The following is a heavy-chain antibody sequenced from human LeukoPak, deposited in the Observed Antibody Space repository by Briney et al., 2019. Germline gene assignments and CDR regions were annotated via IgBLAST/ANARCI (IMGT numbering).Heavy chain of an antibody. CDR3: ARAIHVPPAFDP. D-gene: IGHD2-2*01. V-gene: IGHV4-38-2*02. CDR2: INHSGGT. J-gene: IGHJ5*02. CDR1: GYSISSGYY. Sequence: SETLSLTCTVSGYSISSGYYWGWIRQPPGKGLEWIGEINHSGGTNYNPSLKSRVTISVDTSKNQFSLKLSSVTAADTAVYYCARAIHVPPAFDPWGQGTLVTVSS.